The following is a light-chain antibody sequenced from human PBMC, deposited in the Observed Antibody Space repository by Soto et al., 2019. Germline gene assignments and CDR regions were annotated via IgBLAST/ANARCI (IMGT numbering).Light chain of an antibody. V-gene: IGKV3-15*01. CDR2: DSS. Sequence: ETVMTQSPATLSVSPGERPTLSCRASQSVSSNLAWYQQKPGQAPRLLLYDSSTRATGIPARFSGSGSGTEFTITIGSLQSEDFAVYYCQQYNTWPLTFGPGTKVDIK. CDR1: QSVSSN. CDR3: QQYNTWPLT. J-gene: IGKJ3*01.